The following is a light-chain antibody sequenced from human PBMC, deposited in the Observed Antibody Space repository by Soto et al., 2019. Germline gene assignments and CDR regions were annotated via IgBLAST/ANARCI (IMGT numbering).Light chain of an antibody. J-gene: IGKJ1*01. CDR2: DAS. V-gene: IGKV1-33*01. CDR3: QQYDNLHPWT. Sequence: DIQMTQSPSSLSASVGDRVTITCQARQDISNYLNWYQQKPGKAPKLLIYDASNLETGVPSRFSGSGSGTDFTFTISSLQPEDIATYYCQQYDNLHPWTFGQGNKVDIK. CDR1: QDISNY.